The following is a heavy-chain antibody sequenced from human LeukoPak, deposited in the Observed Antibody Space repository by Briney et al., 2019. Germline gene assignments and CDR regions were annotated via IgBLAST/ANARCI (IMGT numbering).Heavy chain of an antibody. J-gene: IGHJ4*02. CDR1: GFSVSSYD. CDR3: AKGRIVGATSFDY. Sequence: GGSLRLSGAASGFSVSSYDMSWVRQAPGKGLEWVSGVSNDGGRTYYADSVKGRLTISRDTSKNSLYLQMNSLRAEDTAVYYCAKGRIVGATSFDYWGQGTLVTVSS. D-gene: IGHD1-26*01. V-gene: IGHV3-23*01. CDR2: VSNDGGRT.